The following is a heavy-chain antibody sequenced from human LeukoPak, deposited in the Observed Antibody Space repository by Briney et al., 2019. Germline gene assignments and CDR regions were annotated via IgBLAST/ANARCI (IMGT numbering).Heavy chain of an antibody. CDR3: ARDQGYYDRSGYYYAGDYYYGMDI. CDR1: GFTFSSYG. CDR2: IWYDGSIK. J-gene: IGHJ6*02. Sequence: PGRSLRLSCAAPGFTFSSYGMHWVRQAPGKGLEWVAVIWYDGSIKYYADSVKGRFTIYRDNSKNTLYLQMNSLRAEDTAVYYCARDQGYYDRSGYYYAGDYYYGMDIWGQGATVTVS. D-gene: IGHD3-22*01. V-gene: IGHV3-33*01.